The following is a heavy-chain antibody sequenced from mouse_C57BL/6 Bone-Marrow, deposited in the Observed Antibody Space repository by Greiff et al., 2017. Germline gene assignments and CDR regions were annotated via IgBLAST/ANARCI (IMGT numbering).Heavy chain of an antibody. CDR3: ARFYYWYFDV. CDR1: GFTFSSYG. V-gene: IGHV5-6*01. Sequence: EVQLVESGGDLVKPGGSLKLSCEASGFTFSSYGMSWVRQTPDKRLEWVATISSGGSYTYYPDSVKGRFTISRDNAKNTLYLQMSSLKSEDTAMYYCARFYYWYFDVWGTGTTVTVSS. J-gene: IGHJ1*03. CDR2: ISSGGSYT.